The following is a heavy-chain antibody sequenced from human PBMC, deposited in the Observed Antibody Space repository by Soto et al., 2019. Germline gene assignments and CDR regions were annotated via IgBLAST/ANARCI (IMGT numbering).Heavy chain of an antibody. Sequence: SETLSLTCTVSGGSISSYYWSWIRQPPGKGLEWIGYIYYSGSTNYNPSLKSRVTISVDTSKNQFSLKLSSVTAADTAVYYCARDLGGTVTTWEIYGMDVWGQGTTVTVYS. J-gene: IGHJ6*02. D-gene: IGHD4-17*01. CDR2: IYYSGST. CDR1: GGSISSYY. V-gene: IGHV4-59*01. CDR3: ARDLGGTVTTWEIYGMDV.